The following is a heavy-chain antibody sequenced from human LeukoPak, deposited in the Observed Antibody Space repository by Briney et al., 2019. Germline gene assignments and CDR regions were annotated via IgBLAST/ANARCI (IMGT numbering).Heavy chain of an antibody. J-gene: IGHJ4*02. CDR2: ISSNGGST. V-gene: IGHV3-64*01. CDR3: ARDRVGATTNFDY. Sequence: SGGSLRLSCAASGFAFSAYGMHWVRQAPGKGLEYVSTISSNGGSTFYANSVKDRFTISRDNSKNTLYLQMGSLRPEDMAVYYCARDRVGATTNFDYWGQGTLVTVSS. D-gene: IGHD1-26*01. CDR1: GFAFSAYG.